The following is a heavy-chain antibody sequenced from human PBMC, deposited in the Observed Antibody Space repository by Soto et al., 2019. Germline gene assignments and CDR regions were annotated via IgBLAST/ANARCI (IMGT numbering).Heavy chain of an antibody. J-gene: IGHJ4*02. CDR3: SRSPEVGVRGAY. Sequence: LRLSCTGSGFPFSAYNINWVRQAPGKGLEWVSSITVGSSHIYQPNSMKGRFTISRDDAKNSVYLQIDSLRDEDTALYYCSRSPEVGVRGAYWGQGTLVTVSS. CDR2: ITVGSSHI. D-gene: IGHD3-16*01. CDR1: GFPFSAYN. V-gene: IGHV3-21*01.